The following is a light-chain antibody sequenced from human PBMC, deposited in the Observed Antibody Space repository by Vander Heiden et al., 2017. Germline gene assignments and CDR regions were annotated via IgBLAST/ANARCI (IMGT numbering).Light chain of an antibody. CDR1: ESRVHRNGDTY. CDR3: MQTTQLPGT. V-gene: IGKV2-24*01. Sequence: IMMIQTSLSHPVSLAQPASVSCRPGESRVHRNGDTYLSWLHQRPGQPPRLLIYQISNRVTGIPDRFSGSGAGTDFTLKISRVEAEDVGIYYCMQTTQLPGTFGPGTKVDIK. CDR2: QIS. J-gene: IGKJ3*01.